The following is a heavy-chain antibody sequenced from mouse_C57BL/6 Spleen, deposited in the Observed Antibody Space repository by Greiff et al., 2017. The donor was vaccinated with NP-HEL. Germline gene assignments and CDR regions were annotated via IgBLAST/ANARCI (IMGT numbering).Heavy chain of an antibody. Sequence: EVKLVESGGDLVKPGGSLKLSCAASGFTFSSYGMSWVRPTPDKRLEWVATISSGGSYTYYPDSVKGRFTISRDNAKNTLYLQMSSLKSEDTAMYYCARELTGTRYFDVWGTGTTVTVSS. V-gene: IGHV5-6*01. CDR3: ARELTGTRYFDV. CDR2: ISSGGSYT. CDR1: GFTFSSYG. D-gene: IGHD4-1*01. J-gene: IGHJ1*03.